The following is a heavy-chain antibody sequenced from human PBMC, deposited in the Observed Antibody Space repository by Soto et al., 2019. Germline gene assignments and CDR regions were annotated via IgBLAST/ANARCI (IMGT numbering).Heavy chain of an antibody. V-gene: IGHV3-66*01. J-gene: IGHJ4*02. CDR3: ARVRSPIQLWQYYFDY. Sequence: PGGSLRLSCAASGFTVSSNYMSWVRQAPGKGLEWVSVIYSGGSTYYADSVKGRFTISRDNSKNTLYLQMNSLRAEDTAVYYCARVRSPIQLWQYYFDYWGQGTLVTVSS. CDR1: GFTVSSNY. D-gene: IGHD5-18*01. CDR2: IYSGGST.